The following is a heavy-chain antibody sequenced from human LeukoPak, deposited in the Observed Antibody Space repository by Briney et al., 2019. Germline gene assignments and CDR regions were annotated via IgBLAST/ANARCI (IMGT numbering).Heavy chain of an antibody. CDR1: GFTFNSYS. D-gene: IGHD2-2*01. V-gene: IGHV3-21*01. CDR3: AREDIVVVPAAMTEEDYYYYGMDV. J-gene: IGHJ6*02. Sequence: PGGSLRLSCAASGFTFNSYSMNWVRQAPGKGLEWVSSISSSSSYIYYADSVKGRFTISRDNAKNSLYLQMNSLRAEDTAVYYCAREDIVVVPAAMTEEDYYYYGMDVWGQGTTVTVSS. CDR2: ISSSSSYI.